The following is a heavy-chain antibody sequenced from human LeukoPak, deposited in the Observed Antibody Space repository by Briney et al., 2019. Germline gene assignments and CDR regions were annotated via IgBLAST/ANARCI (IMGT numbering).Heavy chain of an antibody. CDR1: GFTFSNYS. V-gene: IGHV3-23*01. Sequence: GGSLRLSCAASGFTFSNYSMNWVRQAPGKGLEWVSAISASGGSTYYADSVKGRFTISRDNSKNTLDLQMNSLRVEDTAVYYCATPQGDYWGQGTLVTVSS. CDR2: ISASGGST. J-gene: IGHJ4*02. CDR3: ATPQGDY.